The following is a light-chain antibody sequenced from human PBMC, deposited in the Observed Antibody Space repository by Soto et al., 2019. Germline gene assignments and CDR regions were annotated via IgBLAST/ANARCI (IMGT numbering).Light chain of an antibody. CDR2: KAS. V-gene: IGKV1-5*03. CDR1: QSISSW. CDR3: QQYNSAPLT. Sequence: DIQMTQSPSTLSASVGARVTITCRASQSISSWLAWYQQKPGKAPKLLIYKASSLESGVPSRFSGSGSGTEFTLTISGLQPDDFATYYCQQYNSAPLTFGGGTEVEIK. J-gene: IGKJ4*01.